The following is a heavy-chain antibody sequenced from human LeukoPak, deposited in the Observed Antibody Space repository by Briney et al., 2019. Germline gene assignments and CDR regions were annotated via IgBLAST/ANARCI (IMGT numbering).Heavy chain of an antibody. CDR1: GYTLTELS. Sequence: ASVKVSCKVSGYTLTELSMHWVRQAPGKGLEWMGGFDPEDGETIYAQKFQGRVTMTEDTSTDTAYMELSSLRSEDTAVYYYATGGYSYGVGVYYYYYMDVWGKGTTVTVSS. J-gene: IGHJ6*03. CDR2: FDPEDGET. CDR3: ATGGYSYGVGVYYYYYMDV. V-gene: IGHV1-24*01. D-gene: IGHD5-18*01.